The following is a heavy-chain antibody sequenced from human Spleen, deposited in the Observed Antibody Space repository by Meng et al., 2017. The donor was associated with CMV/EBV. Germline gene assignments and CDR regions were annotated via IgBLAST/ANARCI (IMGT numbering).Heavy chain of an antibody. V-gene: IGHV3-74*01. CDR1: GFTFSTCG. D-gene: IGHD2-2*01. CDR3: AREEVGCSSTSCYPYYYYYGMDV. Sequence: GESLKISCTASGFTFSTCGMHWVRQAPGKGLVWVSRINSDGSSTSYADSVKGRFTISRDNAKNTLYLQMNSLRAEDTAVYYCAREEVGCSSTSCYPYYYYYGMDVWGQGTTVTVSS. CDR2: INSDGSST. J-gene: IGHJ6*02.